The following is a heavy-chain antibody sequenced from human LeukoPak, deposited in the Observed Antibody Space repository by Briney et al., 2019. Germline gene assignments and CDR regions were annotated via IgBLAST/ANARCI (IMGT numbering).Heavy chain of an antibody. Sequence: GGSLRLSCEASGFTFSSYAMSWVRQAPGKGLEWVSSISGSDDSTYYADSLEGRFTISRDNSKNTLYLQMNSLRAEDTAIYYCVKAVVVGVTLDAFDIWGQGTMVTVSS. CDR2: ISGSDDST. CDR3: VKAVVVGVTLDAFDI. CDR1: GFTFSSYA. V-gene: IGHV3-23*01. D-gene: IGHD2-15*01. J-gene: IGHJ3*02.